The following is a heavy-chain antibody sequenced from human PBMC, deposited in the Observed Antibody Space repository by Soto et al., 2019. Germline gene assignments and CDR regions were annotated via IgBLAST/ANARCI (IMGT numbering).Heavy chain of an antibody. Sequence: GGSLRLSCAASGFSFSTYALHWVRQAPGKGLEWVAVISYDGNDKYYADSVRGRFTISRDNSRNTLYVQMNSLRAEDTAVYYCARARSIIPVHHHGLDVWGQGTTVTVSS. D-gene: IGHD2-2*02. CDR2: ISYDGNDK. CDR1: GFSFSTYA. V-gene: IGHV3-30-3*01. J-gene: IGHJ6*02. CDR3: ARARSIIPVHHHGLDV.